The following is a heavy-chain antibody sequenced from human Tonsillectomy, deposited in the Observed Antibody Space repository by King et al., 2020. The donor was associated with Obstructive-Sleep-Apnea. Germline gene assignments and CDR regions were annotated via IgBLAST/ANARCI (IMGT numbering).Heavy chain of an antibody. CDR1: GFTFSSYA. D-gene: IGHD3-22*01. Sequence: QLVQSGGGLVQPGGSLRLSCAASGFTFSSYAMSWVRQAPGKGLEWVSAISGSGGSTYYADSVKGRFTISRDNSKKTLYLQMNSLRAEDTAVYYCAKDPTAYYYDSSGYYYPFDYWGQGTLVTVSS. V-gene: IGHV3-23*04. CDR2: ISGSGGST. CDR3: AKDPTAYYYDSSGYYYPFDY. J-gene: IGHJ4*02.